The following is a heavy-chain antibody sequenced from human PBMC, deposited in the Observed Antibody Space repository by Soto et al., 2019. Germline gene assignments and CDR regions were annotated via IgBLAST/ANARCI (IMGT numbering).Heavy chain of an antibody. CDR3: ARDRQWLELYYYYGMDV. V-gene: IGHV1-18*01. Sequence: QVQLVQSDAEVRKPGASVKVSCKASGYTFTSYGITWVRQAPGQGLEWMGWISAYNGNTNYAQKLQGRVTMTTETSTSTAYMELRSLRSDDTAVYYCARDRQWLELYYYYGMDVWGQGTTVTVSS. D-gene: IGHD6-19*01. CDR2: ISAYNGNT. J-gene: IGHJ6*02. CDR1: GYTFTSYG.